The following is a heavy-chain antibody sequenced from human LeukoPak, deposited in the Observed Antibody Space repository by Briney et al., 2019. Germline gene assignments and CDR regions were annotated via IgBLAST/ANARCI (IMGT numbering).Heavy chain of an antibody. Sequence: ASVKVSCKASGGTFSSYAISWVRQAPGQGLEWMGGIIPIFGTANYAQKFQGRVTITADESTSTAYMELSSLRSEDTAVYYCARVLRFQSGYYCLVYWGQGTLVTVSS. V-gene: IGHV1-69*13. CDR3: ARVLRFQSGYYCLVY. CDR2: IIPIFGTA. D-gene: IGHD3-3*01. J-gene: IGHJ4*02. CDR1: GGTFSSYA.